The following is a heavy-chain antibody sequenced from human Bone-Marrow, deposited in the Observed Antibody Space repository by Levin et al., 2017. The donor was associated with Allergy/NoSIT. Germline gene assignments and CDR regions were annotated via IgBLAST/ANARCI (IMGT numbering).Heavy chain of an antibody. D-gene: IGHD6-19*01. Sequence: GGSLRLSCAVSGFTFSNYGMHWVRQAPGKGLEWVALISYDGSDKDYADSVKGRFTISRDSSKNTLYLQMNSLRAEDTAVYYCAKLLPWLVLTAPFDYWGQGTLVTVSS. J-gene: IGHJ4*02. CDR1: GFTFSNYG. CDR2: ISYDGSDK. V-gene: IGHV3-30*18. CDR3: AKLLPWLVLTAPFDY.